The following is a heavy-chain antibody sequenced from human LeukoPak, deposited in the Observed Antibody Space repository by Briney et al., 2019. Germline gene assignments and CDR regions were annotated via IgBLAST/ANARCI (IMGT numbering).Heavy chain of an antibody. J-gene: IGHJ5*02. Sequence: ASVKVTCKASGYTFTGYYMHWVRQAPGQGVEWMGWINPNSGGTNYAQRFQGRVTMTRETSISTDYMEMSRVRSADTAVYYCAREFYPIFGEADGFDPWGQGTLVTVSS. CDR1: GYTFTGYY. CDR2: INPNSGGT. CDR3: AREFYPIFGEADGFDP. D-gene: IGHD3-3*01. V-gene: IGHV1-2*02.